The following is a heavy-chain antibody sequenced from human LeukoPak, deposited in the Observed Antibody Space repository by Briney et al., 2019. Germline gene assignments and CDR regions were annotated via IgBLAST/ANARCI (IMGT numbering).Heavy chain of an antibody. V-gene: IGHV1-46*01. D-gene: IGHD7-27*01. J-gene: IGHJ5*02. Sequence: ASVKVSCKASGYTFTNYYIHWVRQAPGQGLEWMGIINSSGGSTTYAQKFQGRVTMTRDTSTSTVYMELSSLRSEDTAVYYCARGAPRTKSNNYWGLFDPWGQGTLVTVSS. CDR2: INSSGGST. CDR1: GYTFTNYY. CDR3: ARGAPRTKSNNYWGLFDP.